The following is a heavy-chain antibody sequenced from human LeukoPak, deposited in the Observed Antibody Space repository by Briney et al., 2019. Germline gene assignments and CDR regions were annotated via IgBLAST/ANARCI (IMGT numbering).Heavy chain of an antibody. V-gene: IGHV3-23*01. CDR3: AKELDSSGYFDY. J-gene: IGHJ4*02. D-gene: IGHD3-22*01. CDR2: ISGSGGST. Sequence: GGSLRLSCAASGFTFSNYDMSWVRQAPGKGLEWVSGISGSGGSTYHADSVKGRLTISRDNSKNTLYLQMNSLRAEDTAVYYCAKELDSSGYFDYWGQGTLVTVSS. CDR1: GFTFSNYD.